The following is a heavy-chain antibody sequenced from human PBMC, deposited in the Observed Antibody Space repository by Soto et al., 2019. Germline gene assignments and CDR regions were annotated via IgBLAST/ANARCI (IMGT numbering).Heavy chain of an antibody. CDR1: GYTFTGYY. CDR2: INPNSGGT. Sequence: QVQLVQSGAEVKKPGASVKVSCKASGYTFTGYYMHWVRQAPGQGLEWMGWINPNSGGTNYAQKFQGWVTMTRDTSISTAYMELSRLRSDDTAVYYCARGGEVSIAARPTISPKYYGMDVWGQGTTVTVSS. J-gene: IGHJ6*02. D-gene: IGHD6-6*01. V-gene: IGHV1-2*04. CDR3: ARGGEVSIAARPTISPKYYGMDV.